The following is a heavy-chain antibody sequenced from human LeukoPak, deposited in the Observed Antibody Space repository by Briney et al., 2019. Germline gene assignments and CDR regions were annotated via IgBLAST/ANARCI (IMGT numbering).Heavy chain of an antibody. J-gene: IGHJ4*02. D-gene: IGHD6-13*01. V-gene: IGHV4-31*03. CDR3: ARGGGYSSSWYSVKTSNYFDY. CDR1: GGSISSGGYY. Sequence: PSETLSLTCTVSGGSISSGGYYWSWIRQHPGKGLEWIGYIYYSGSTYYNPSLKSRVTISVDTSKNQFSLKLSSVTAADTAVYYCARGGGYSSSWYSVKTSNYFDYWGQGTLVTVSS. CDR2: IYYSGST.